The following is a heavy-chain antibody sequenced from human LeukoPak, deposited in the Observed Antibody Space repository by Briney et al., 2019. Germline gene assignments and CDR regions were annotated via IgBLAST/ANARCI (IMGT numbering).Heavy chain of an antibody. Sequence: GGSLRLTCAASGFTFSSYAMSWVRQAPGKGLEWVSAISGSGGSTYYADSVKGRFTISRDNSKNTLYLQMNSLRAEDTAVYYCAKSDCSGGSCYENYWGQGTLVTVSS. J-gene: IGHJ4*02. CDR3: AKSDCSGGSCYENY. V-gene: IGHV3-23*01. CDR2: ISGSGGST. D-gene: IGHD2-15*01. CDR1: GFTFSSYA.